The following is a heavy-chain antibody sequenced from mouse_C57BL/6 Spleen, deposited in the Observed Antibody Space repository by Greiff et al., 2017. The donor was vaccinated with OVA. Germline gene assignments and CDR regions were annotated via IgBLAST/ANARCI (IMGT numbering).Heavy chain of an antibody. J-gene: IGHJ1*03. D-gene: IGHD1-1*01. CDR3: AISGSTVPWYFDV. Sequence: QVQLQQPGAELVKPGASVKLSCKASGYTFTSYWMHWVKQRPGRGLEWIGRIDPNSGGTKYNEKFKSKATLTVDKPSRTAYMQISSLTSEDSAVYYFAISGSTVPWYFDVWGTGTTVTVSS. CDR1: GYTFTSYW. V-gene: IGHV1-72*01. CDR2: IDPNSGGT.